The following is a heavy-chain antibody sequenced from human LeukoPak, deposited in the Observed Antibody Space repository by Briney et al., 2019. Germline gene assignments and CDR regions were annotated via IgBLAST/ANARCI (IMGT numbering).Heavy chain of an antibody. V-gene: IGHV3-21*01. D-gene: IGHD1-14*01. J-gene: IGHJ4*02. CDR1: GFSFSTYY. CDR2: ISSSSTYI. Sequence: GGSLRLSCAASGFSFSTYYVNWVRQAPGKGLEWVSCISSSSTYIYYADSVRGRFDISRDNAKNSLYLQMNSLRADDTAVYYCVRENHGSFDYWGQGSLVTVSS. CDR3: VRENHGSFDY.